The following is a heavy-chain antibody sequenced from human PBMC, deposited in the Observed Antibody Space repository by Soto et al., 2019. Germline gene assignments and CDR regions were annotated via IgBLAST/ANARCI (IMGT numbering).Heavy chain of an antibody. J-gene: IGHJ5*02. Sequence: SVKVSCKASGGTFSSYAISWVRQAPGQGLEWMGGIIPIFGSTSYAQKFQGRVTMTRDTSTSTVYMELSSLRSEDTAVYYCATSAGFRGVKSWFDPWGQGTLVTVSS. CDR2: IIPIFGST. CDR3: ATSAGFRGVKSWFDP. D-gene: IGHD3-10*01. V-gene: IGHV1-69*05. CDR1: GGTFSSYA.